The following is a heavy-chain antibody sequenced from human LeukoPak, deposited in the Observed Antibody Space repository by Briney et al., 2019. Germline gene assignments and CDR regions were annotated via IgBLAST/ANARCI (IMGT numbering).Heavy chain of an antibody. CDR3: AKIPGDIVVVPAAIGGYYYYMDV. D-gene: IGHD2-2*01. CDR1: GFTFSSYA. V-gene: IGHV3-23*01. J-gene: IGHJ6*03. Sequence: GGSLGLSCAASGFTFSSYAMSWVRQAPGKGLEWVSAISGSGGSTYYADSVKGRFTISRDNSKNTLYLQMNSLRAEDTAVYYCAKIPGDIVVVPAAIGGYYYYMDVWGKGTTVTVSS. CDR2: ISGSGGST.